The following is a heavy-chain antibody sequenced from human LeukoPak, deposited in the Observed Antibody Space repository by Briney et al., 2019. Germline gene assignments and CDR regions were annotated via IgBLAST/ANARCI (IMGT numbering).Heavy chain of an antibody. CDR3: ARQSISGSSLSYFDY. J-gene: IGHJ4*03. CDR2: IYDSGST. CDR1: GGSISSYY. Sequence: PSETLSLTCTVSGGSISSYYWSWIRQPPGKGLEWIGNIYDSGSTNYNPSLKSRVTISVDTSKNQCSLKLSSVTAADTAVYYCARQSISGSSLSYFDYWGRGTLVTVSS. V-gene: IGHV4-59*01. D-gene: IGHD3-22*01.